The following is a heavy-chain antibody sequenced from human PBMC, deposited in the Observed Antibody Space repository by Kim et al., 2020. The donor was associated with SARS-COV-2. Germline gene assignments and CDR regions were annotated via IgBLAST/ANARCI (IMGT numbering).Heavy chain of an antibody. CDR2: ISWNSGSI. V-gene: IGHV3-9*01. CDR1: GFTFGDYA. D-gene: IGHD2-8*01. CDR3: AKDTGPLYDGAFDY. J-gene: IGHJ4*02. Sequence: GGSLRLSCAASGFTFGDYAMHWVRQAPGKGLEWVSGISWNSGSIGYADSVKGRFTISRDNAKNSLYLQMNSLRAEDTALYYCAKDTGPLYDGAFDYWGQGTLVTVSS.